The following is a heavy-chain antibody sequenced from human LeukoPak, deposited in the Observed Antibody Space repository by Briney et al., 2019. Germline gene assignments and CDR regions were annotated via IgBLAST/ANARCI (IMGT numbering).Heavy chain of an antibody. D-gene: IGHD5-24*01. CDR3: AHRRGTRWLQFSSYFDY. CDR1: STXGVG. V-gene: IGHV2-5*02. CDR2: IYWDDDK. Sequence: STXGVGVGWXRXXPGXALEXLALIYWDDDKRYSPSLKSRLTITKDTSKNQVVLTMTNMDPVDTATYYCAHRRGTRWLQFSSYFDYWGQGTLVTVSS. J-gene: IGHJ4*02.